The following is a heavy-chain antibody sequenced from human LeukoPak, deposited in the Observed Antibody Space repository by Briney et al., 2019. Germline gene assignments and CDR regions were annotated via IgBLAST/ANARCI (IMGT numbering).Heavy chain of an antibody. Sequence: KAGGSLRLSCAASGFTFSGYSMSWVRQAPGKGLEWVSSISTSSSYIYYTDSVKGRFTISRDNAKKSLYLQMNSLRAEDTAVSYCARDEGGKWELLGREGNWGQGTQVTVSS. V-gene: IGHV3-21*01. CDR1: GFTFSGYS. CDR2: ISTSSSYI. D-gene: IGHD1-26*01. J-gene: IGHJ4*02. CDR3: ARDEGGKWELLGREGN.